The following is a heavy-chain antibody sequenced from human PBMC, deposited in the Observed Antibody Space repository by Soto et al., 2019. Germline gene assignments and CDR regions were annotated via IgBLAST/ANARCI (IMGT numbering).Heavy chain of an antibody. D-gene: IGHD2-15*01. CDR3: SRVLIYCGGGTCFHSVNYIDV. CDR1: GFSLSTPAVS. V-gene: IGHV2-5*02. CDR2: IYWDDDK. Sequence: QITLKESGPTLVKPTQTLTLTCTFSGFSLSTPAVSVGWIRQPPGKALEWLALIYWDDDKRYSPSLKSRLTITKHTSKNQVVITMTNIGPVDTVTYYCSRVLIYCGGGTCFHSVNYIDVWGEGTTVTVSS. J-gene: IGHJ6*03.